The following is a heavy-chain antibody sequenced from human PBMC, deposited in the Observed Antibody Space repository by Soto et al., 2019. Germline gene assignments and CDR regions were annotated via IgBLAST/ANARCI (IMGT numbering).Heavy chain of an antibody. CDR3: ARGEQYSGRIFDY. CDR2: TYYRSKWYC. V-gene: IGHV6-1*01. J-gene: IGHJ4*01. CDR1: GDSVSSNSAG. D-gene: IGHD1-26*01. Sequence: PSQTLSLTCAITGDSVSSNSAGWSCVRQSPSRGLEWLGRTYYRSKWYCEYAVSVRGRITINPDTSKNQYSLQLNSVTPEDTAVYFCARGEQYSGRIFDYWGQGTLVTVSS.